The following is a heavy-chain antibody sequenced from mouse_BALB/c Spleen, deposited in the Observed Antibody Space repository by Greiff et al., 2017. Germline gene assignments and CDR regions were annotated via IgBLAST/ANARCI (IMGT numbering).Heavy chain of an antibody. CDR3: ASHGAWFAY. J-gene: IGHJ3*01. CDR1: GYTFTSYW. CDR2: IDPSDSYT. Sequence: QVQLQQPGAELVKPGASVKLSCKASGYTFTSYWMHWVKQRPGQGLEWIGEIDPSDSYTNYNQKFKGKATLTVDKSSSTAYMQLSSLTSEDSAVDYCASHGAWFAYWGQGTLVTVSA. V-gene: IGHV1-69*02.